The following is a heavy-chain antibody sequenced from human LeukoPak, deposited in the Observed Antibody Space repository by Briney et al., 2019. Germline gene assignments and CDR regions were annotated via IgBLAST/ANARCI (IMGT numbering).Heavy chain of an antibody. CDR2: IKSNIHGGTA. CDR1: GFTFSDAW. V-gene: IGHV3-15*01. CDR3: TREYYGSLNY. D-gene: IGHD3-10*01. J-gene: IGHJ4*02. Sequence: GGSLRLSCAGSGFTFSDAWMSWVRQAPGKGLEWLGRIKSNIHGGTADYAAPVKGRFIISRDDSKNTLYLQLNSLKTEDTAVYYCTREYYGSLNYWGQGTLVTVSS.